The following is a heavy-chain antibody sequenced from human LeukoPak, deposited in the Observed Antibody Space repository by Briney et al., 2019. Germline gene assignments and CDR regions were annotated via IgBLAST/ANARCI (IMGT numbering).Heavy chain of an antibody. CDR1: GGSISSGSYY. J-gene: IGHJ6*02. CDR3: ARLVVVVAATRNTSYYYYYGMDV. Sequence: TLSLTCTVSGGSISSGSYYWSWIRQPAGKGLEWIGRIYTSGSTNYNPSLKSRVTISVDTSKNQFSLKLSSVTAADTAVYYCARLVVVVAATRNTSYYYYYGMDVWGQGTTVTVSS. CDR2: IYTSGST. D-gene: IGHD2-15*01. V-gene: IGHV4-61*02.